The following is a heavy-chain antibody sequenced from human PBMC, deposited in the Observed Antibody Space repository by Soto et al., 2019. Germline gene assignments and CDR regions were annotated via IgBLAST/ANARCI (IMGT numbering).Heavy chain of an antibody. CDR2: IFPGDSDT. CDR3: ARLGLTAMVSGVDY. J-gene: IGHJ4*02. D-gene: IGHD5-18*01. CDR1: GYSFTSYW. Sequence: PGESLKISCKGSGYSFTSYWIGWVRQMPGKGLEWMGIIFPGDSDTRYSPSFQRQVPIPADTSTTTAYLQWSSLQASDTAMYYCARLGLTAMVSGVDYWGQGTLVTVSS. V-gene: IGHV5-51*01.